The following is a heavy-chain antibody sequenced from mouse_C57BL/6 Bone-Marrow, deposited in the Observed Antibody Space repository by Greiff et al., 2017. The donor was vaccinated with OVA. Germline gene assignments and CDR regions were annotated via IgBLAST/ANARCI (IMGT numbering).Heavy chain of an antibody. Sequence: QVQLQQPGAELVRPGTSVTLSCKASGYTFTSYWMHWVKQRPGQGLEWIGVIDPSDSYTNYNQKFKGKATLTVDTSSSTAYMQLSSLTSEDSAVYYCARSLFAYWGQGTLVTVSA. J-gene: IGHJ3*01. CDR3: ARSLFAY. CDR2: IDPSDSYT. V-gene: IGHV1-59*01. CDR1: GYTFTSYW.